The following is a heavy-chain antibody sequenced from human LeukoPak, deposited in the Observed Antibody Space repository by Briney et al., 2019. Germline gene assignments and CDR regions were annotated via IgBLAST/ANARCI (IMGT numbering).Heavy chain of an antibody. CDR1: GFTFSSFA. CDR3: SRGGYGDYNNWFDP. J-gene: IGHJ5*02. CDR2: IWYNGSNK. V-gene: IGHV3-33*01. D-gene: IGHD4-17*01. Sequence: GGSLRLSCAASGFTFSSFAMHWVRQAPGKGLEWVADIWYNGSNKYYAESVKGRFTISRDNSKNTLYLQMSSLRAEDTAVYYCSRGGYGDYNNWFDPWGQGTLVIVSS.